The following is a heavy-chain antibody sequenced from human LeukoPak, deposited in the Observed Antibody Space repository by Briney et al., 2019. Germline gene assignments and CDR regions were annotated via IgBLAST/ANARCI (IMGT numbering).Heavy chain of an antibody. V-gene: IGHV4-4*07. J-gene: IGHJ4*02. CDR3: ASDVRGWSGFDY. Sequence: SETLSLTCSVSGGSISSYDWSWVRQPAGNGLEWIVRIYTTASTHYNPPLKSRVTMSVDTSKNQFSLNLSSVTAADTAVYYCASDVRGWSGFDYWGQGTLVTVSS. D-gene: IGHD3-3*01. CDR2: IYTTAST. CDR1: GGSISSYD.